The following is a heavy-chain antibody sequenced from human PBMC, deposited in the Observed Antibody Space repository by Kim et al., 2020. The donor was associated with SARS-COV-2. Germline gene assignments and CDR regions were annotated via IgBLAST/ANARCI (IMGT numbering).Heavy chain of an antibody. V-gene: IGHV4-31*03. D-gene: IGHD1-1*01. CDR1: GGSISSGGYY. CDR2: IYYSGST. Sequence: SETLSLTCTVSGGSISSGGYYWSWIRQHPGKGLEWIGYIYYSGSTYYNPSLKSRVTISVDTSKNQFSLKLSSVTAADTAVYYCARDPLKNAGPLGYYYYYGMDVWGQGTTVTVSS. CDR3: ARDPLKNAGPLGYYYYYGMDV. J-gene: IGHJ6*02.